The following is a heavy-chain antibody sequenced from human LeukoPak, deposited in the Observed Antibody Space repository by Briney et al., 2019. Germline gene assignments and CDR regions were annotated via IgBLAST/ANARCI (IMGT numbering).Heavy chain of an antibody. Sequence: SETLSLTCTVSGGSISSYYWSWIRQPPGKGLEWIGYIYTSGSTNYNPSLKSRVTISVDTSKNQFSLKLSSVTAADTAVYYCARHESFRSPNRASMDVWGQGTLVTVSS. D-gene: IGHD3-10*01. V-gene: IGHV4-4*09. CDR3: ARHESFRSPNRASMDV. CDR1: GGSISSYY. CDR2: IYTSGST. J-gene: IGHJ4*02.